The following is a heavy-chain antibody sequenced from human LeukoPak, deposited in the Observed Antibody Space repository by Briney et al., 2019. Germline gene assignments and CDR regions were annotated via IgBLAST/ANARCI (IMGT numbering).Heavy chain of an antibody. CDR1: GYTFTGYY. D-gene: IGHD3-22*01. J-gene: IGHJ4*02. CDR3: ARDPSQTYYYDSSGYYGSSGDY. CDR2: INPNSGGT. Sequence: GASVKVFCKASGYTFTGYYMHWVRQAPGQGLEWMGWINPNSGGTNYAQKFQGRVTMTRDTSISTAYMELSRLRSDDTAVYYCARDPSQTYYYDSSGYYGSSGDYWGQGTLVTVSS. V-gene: IGHV1-2*02.